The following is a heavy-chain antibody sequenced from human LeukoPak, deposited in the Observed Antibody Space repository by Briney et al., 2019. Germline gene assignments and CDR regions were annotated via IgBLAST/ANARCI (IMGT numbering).Heavy chain of an antibody. CDR2: IYYSGST. CDR3: ARGGGGFDY. V-gene: IGHV4-39*07. CDR1: GGSISSSSYY. Sequence: SETLSLTCTVSGGSISSSSYYWGWIRQPPGKGLEWIGSIYYSGSTYYNPSLKSRVTISVDTSKNQFSLKLSSVTAADTAVYYCARGGGGFDYWGQGTLVTVSS. J-gene: IGHJ4*02. D-gene: IGHD2-15*01.